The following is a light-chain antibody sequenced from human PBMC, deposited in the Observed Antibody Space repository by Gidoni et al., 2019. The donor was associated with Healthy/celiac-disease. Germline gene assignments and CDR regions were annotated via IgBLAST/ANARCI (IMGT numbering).Light chain of an antibody. CDR3: MQAQQTPPVT. CDR1: QSLLHSNGYNY. J-gene: IGKJ4*01. V-gene: IGKV2-28*01. CDR2: LGY. Sequence: DIVFTQPTLLLPVTPGEPASIACRSSQSLLHSNGYNYLDWYLQKPGQSPQLLIYLGYDRASGVPDRFSGSGSGTDITLKISRVEAEDVGVYYCMQAQQTPPVTFGGGTKVEIK.